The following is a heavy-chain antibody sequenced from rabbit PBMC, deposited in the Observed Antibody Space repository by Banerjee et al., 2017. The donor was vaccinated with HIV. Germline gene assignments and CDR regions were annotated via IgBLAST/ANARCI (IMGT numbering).Heavy chain of an antibody. V-gene: IGHV1S40*01. CDR2: IYTGDGKP. CDR3: ARDRASGDGYFFNL. D-gene: IGHD1-1*01. Sequence: QSLEESGGGLVQPEGSLTLTCTASGFSFSSSYYMCWVRQAPGKGLEWIACIYTGDGKPYYATWAKGRFTISKTSSTSVDLKMTSLTAADTATYFCARDRASGDGYFFNLWGPGTLVTVS. CDR1: GFSFSSSYY. J-gene: IGHJ4*01.